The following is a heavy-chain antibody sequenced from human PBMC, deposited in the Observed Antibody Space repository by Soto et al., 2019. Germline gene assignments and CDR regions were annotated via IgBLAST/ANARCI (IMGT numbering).Heavy chain of an antibody. CDR1: GGSFSGYY. D-gene: IGHD2-2*01. Sequence: SETLSLTCAVYGGSFSGYYWSWIRQPPGKGLEWIGEINHSGSTNYNPSLKSRVTISVDTSKNQFSLKLSSVTAADTAAYYCARVGIDIVVVPAEGTSRNWFDPWGQGTLVTVSS. CDR3: ARVGIDIVVVPAEGTSRNWFDP. CDR2: INHSGST. J-gene: IGHJ5*02. V-gene: IGHV4-34*01.